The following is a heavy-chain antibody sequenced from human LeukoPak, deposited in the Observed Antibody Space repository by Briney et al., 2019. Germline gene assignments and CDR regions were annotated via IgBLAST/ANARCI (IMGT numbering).Heavy chain of an antibody. D-gene: IGHD3-10*01. CDR1: GGTFSSYA. CDR2: IIPIFGTA. V-gene: IGHV1-69*06. J-gene: IGHJ6*03. Sequence: ASVKVSCKASGGTFSSYAISWVRQAPGQGLEWMGGIIPIFGTANYAQKFQGRVTITADKSTSTAYMELSSLRSEDTAVYYCARHHYYGSGSYYTIYYMDVWGKGTTVTVSS. CDR3: ARHHYYGSGSYYTIYYMDV.